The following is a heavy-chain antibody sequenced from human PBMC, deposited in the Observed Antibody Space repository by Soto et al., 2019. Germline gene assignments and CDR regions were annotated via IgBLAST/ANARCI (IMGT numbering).Heavy chain of an antibody. D-gene: IGHD5-12*01. J-gene: IGHJ4*02. CDR2: ISAYNGKT. Sequence: GASVKVCFKASCYTFTSYGISWLRQAPGQVLEWMGWISAYNGKTNYAQKLHGRVTITTETSTSTAYMELRSMRSDDTAVYYCARRRMATILDYWGQGPLVTVSS. CDR3: ARRRMATILDY. V-gene: IGHV1-18*01. CDR1: CYTFTSYG.